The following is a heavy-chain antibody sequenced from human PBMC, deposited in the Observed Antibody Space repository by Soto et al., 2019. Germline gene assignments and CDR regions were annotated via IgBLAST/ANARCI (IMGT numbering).Heavy chain of an antibody. Sequence: GGSLRLSCAASGFTFSSYAMHWVRQAPGKGLEWVAVISYDGSNKYYADSVKGRFTISRDNSKNTLYLQMNSLRAEDTAVYYCAVDIVVVVAANAFDIWGQGTMVTVSS. D-gene: IGHD2-15*01. J-gene: IGHJ3*02. CDR3: AVDIVVVVAANAFDI. CDR1: GFTFSSYA. V-gene: IGHV3-30-3*01. CDR2: ISYDGSNK.